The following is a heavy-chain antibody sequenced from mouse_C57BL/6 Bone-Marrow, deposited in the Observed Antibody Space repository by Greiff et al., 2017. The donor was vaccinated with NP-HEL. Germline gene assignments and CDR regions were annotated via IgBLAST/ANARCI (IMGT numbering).Heavy chain of an antibody. Sequence: QVQLQQPGAELVTPGASVKLPCKASGYTFTSYWITWVKPRPGQGLEWIGDIYPGSGSTNYNEKFKSKATLTVDTSSSTAYMQLSSLTSEDSAVYYSARDSGYLDYWGQGTTRTGSS. CDR2: IYPGSGST. V-gene: IGHV1-55*01. J-gene: IGHJ2*01. CDR3: ARDSGYLDY. CDR1: GYTFTSYW. D-gene: IGHD3-2*02.